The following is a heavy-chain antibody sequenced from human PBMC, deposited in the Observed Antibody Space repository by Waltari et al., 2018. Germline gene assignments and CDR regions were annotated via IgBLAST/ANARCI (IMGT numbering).Heavy chain of an antibody. Sequence: QVQLQESGPGLVKPSETLSLTCTVSVDSITSSSYYWGWIRQPPGKGLEWIGHSYYAGSHYYNPSLKGRVTISVDTYKKQVSLKLTSVTAADTAVYYCARVSRVGRGSIRPPGWFDSWGQGTVVTVSS. J-gene: IGHJ5*01. CDR2: SYYAGSH. D-gene: IGHD5-12*01. CDR1: VDSITSSSYY. CDR3: ARVSRVGRGSIRPPGWFDS. V-gene: IGHV4-39*07.